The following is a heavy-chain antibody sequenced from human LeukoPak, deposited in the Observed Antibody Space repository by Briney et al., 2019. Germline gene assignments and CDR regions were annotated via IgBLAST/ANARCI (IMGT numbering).Heavy chain of an antibody. Sequence: GGSLRLSCAASGFTFSSYGMHWVRQAPGKGREWVAVISYDGSNKYYADSVKGRFTISRDNSKNTLYLQMNRLRAEDTAVYYCAKEGYSTNEYSSSWYPYFDYWGQGTLVTVSS. J-gene: IGHJ4*02. CDR2: ISYDGSNK. D-gene: IGHD6-13*01. V-gene: IGHV3-30*18. CDR3: AKEGYSTNEYSSSWYPYFDY. CDR1: GFTFSSYG.